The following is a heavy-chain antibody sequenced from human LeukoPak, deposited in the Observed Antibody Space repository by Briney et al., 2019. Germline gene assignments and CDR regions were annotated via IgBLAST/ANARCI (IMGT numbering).Heavy chain of an antibody. CDR2: INHSGST. J-gene: IGHJ4*02. CDR1: GGSISGYY. V-gene: IGHV4-34*01. D-gene: IGHD6-13*01. Sequence: SSETLSLTCTVSGGSISGYYWSWIRQPPGKGLEWIGEINHSGSTNYNPSLKSRVTIPVDTSKNQFSLKLSSVTAADTAVYYCATNSDDSSSWYFPQTHDYWGQGTLVTVSS. CDR3: ATNSDDSSSWYFPQTHDY.